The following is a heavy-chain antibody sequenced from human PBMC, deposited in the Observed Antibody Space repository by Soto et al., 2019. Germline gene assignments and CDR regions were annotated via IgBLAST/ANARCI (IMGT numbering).Heavy chain of an antibody. D-gene: IGHD3-22*01. CDR3: ARDRWSDSSGYYYESGY. Sequence: QVQLVQSGAEVKMPGSSVKVSCKASGGTFSNYGISWVRQAPGQGLEWMGGIIPILGSTKSAQSFQGRVTFTADDSTTTAYMELSSLRSEDTAVYYCARDRWSDSSGYYYESGYWGQGTLVTVSS. J-gene: IGHJ4*02. V-gene: IGHV1-69*01. CDR2: IIPILGST. CDR1: GGTFSNYG.